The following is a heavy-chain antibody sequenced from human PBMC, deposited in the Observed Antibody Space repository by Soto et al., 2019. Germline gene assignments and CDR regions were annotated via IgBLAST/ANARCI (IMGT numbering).Heavy chain of an antibody. D-gene: IGHD2-21*02. CDR2: ISGASNYI. CDR3: ATQVYTVVTPIDY. J-gene: IGHJ4*02. Sequence: EVQLVESGGGLVQPGGSLRLSCAASGFTFSNFPMTWVRQAPGKGLEWVSYISGASNYIYYADSVKGRFTISRDNAKNSMSLQMNSLRDEDMAVYYCATQVYTVVTPIDYWGQGTLVTVSS. V-gene: IGHV3-48*02. CDR1: GFTFSNFP.